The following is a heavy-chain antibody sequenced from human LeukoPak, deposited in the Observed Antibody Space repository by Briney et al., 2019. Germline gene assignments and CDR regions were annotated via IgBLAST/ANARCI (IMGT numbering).Heavy chain of an antibody. CDR2: IYDSGST. D-gene: IGHD6-19*01. V-gene: IGHV4-59*01. Sequence: PSETKSLTCTVSGGSISRYYWSWIRQPPGTGLEWIGYIYDSGSTYYNPSLESRVTISIDSSKNQFSPKLTSVTAADTGVYYCVRVLYRGSSSRGWIDFWGQGTLVTVSS. CDR3: VRVLYRGSSSRGWIDF. J-gene: IGHJ4*02. CDR1: GGSISRYY.